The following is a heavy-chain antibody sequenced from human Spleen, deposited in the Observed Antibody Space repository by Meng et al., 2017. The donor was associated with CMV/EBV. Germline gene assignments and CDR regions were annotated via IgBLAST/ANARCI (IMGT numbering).Heavy chain of an antibody. J-gene: IGHJ6*02. CDR1: GFTFSDYY. CDR2: ISSSGSTI. D-gene: IGHD4-11*01. V-gene: IGHV3-11*01. Sequence: GGSLRLSCAASGFTFSDYYMSWIRQAPGKGLEWVSYISSSGSTIYYADSVKGRFTISRDNAKNSLYLQMNSLRAEDTAVYYCARFPRGTVPTSSSAGWNYYYGMDVWGQGTTVTVSS. CDR3: ARFPRGTVPTSSSAGWNYYYGMDV.